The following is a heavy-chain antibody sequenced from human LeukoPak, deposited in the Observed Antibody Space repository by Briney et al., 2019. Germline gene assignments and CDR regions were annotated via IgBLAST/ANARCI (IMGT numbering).Heavy chain of an antibody. D-gene: IGHD6-13*01. CDR3: ARDQLAAAGTIYYYYYGMDV. CDR2: IYYSGST. J-gene: IGHJ6*02. Sequence: SETLSLTCTVSGGSISSYYWSWIRQPPGKGLEWIGYIYYSGSTNYNPSLKSRVTISVDTSKNQFSLKLSSVTAADTAVYYCARDQLAAAGTIYYYYYGMDVWGQGTTVTVSS. CDR1: GGSISSYY. V-gene: IGHV4-59*01.